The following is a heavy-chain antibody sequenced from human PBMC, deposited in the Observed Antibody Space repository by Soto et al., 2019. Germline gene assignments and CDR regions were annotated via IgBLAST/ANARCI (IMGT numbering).Heavy chain of an antibody. J-gene: IGHJ4*02. Sequence: SETLSLTSTVSGGSISSYYWSWIRRPPGKGLEWIGYIYYSGSTNYNPSLKSRVTISVDTSKNQFSLKLSSVTAADTAVYYCARRYGRNFDYWGQGTLVTVSS. CDR3: ARRYGRNFDY. CDR1: GGSISSYY. CDR2: IYYSGST. V-gene: IGHV4-59*01. D-gene: IGHD1-20*01.